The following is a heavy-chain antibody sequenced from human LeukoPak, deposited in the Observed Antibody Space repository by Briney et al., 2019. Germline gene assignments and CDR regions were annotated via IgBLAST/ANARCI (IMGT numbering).Heavy chain of an antibody. CDR1: GGSISSSTYY. Sequence: SETLSLTCTVSGGSISSSTYYWGWLRQPPGKGLEWIGSVYYSGGTYYNPSLKSRVTISVDTSKNQFSLKLSSVAAADTAVYYCARTDYYASGSHVDYWGQGTLVTVSS. D-gene: IGHD3-10*01. J-gene: IGHJ4*02. CDR2: VYYSGGT. CDR3: ARTDYYASGSHVDY. V-gene: IGHV4-39*01.